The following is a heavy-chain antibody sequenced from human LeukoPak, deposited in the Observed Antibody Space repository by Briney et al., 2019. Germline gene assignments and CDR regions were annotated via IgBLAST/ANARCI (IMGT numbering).Heavy chain of an antibody. D-gene: IGHD3-3*01. V-gene: IGHV4-39*02. CDR2: IYYSGST. J-gene: IGHJ4*02. CDR3: AREGDFWSGYSPFDY. CDR1: GGSISSSSYY. Sequence: SETLSLTCTVSGGSISSSSYYWGWIRQPPGKGLEWIGSIYYSGSTYYNPSLKSRVTISVDTSKNQFSLKLSSVTAADTAVYYCAREGDFWSGYSPFDYWGQGTLVTVSS.